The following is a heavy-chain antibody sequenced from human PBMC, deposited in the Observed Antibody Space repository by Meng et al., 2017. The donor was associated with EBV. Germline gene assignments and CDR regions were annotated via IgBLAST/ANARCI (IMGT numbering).Heavy chain of an antibody. J-gene: IGHJ4*02. D-gene: IGHD6-19*01. CDR2: INPNSGGT. CDR1: GYTFTGYY. V-gene: IGHV1-2*06. Sequence: QAHLVQSGAEGKKPGASVKASCKASGYTFTGYYMHWVRQAPGQGLEWMGRINPNSGGTNYAQKFQGRVTMTRDTSISTAYMELSRLRSDDAAVYYCARVGIAVAGTGDYWGQGTLVTVSS. CDR3: ARVGIAVAGTGDY.